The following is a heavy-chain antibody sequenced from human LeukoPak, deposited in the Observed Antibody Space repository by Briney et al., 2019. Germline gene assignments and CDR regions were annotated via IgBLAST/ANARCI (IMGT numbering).Heavy chain of an antibody. J-gene: IGHJ4*02. CDR3: ARGGRWYADY. CDR2: TSSSGSTI. D-gene: IGHD6-13*01. Sequence: GGSLRLSCAASGFSLSTYSMNRVRQAPGKGLEWGSYTSSSGSTIYYADSVKGRFTISRDNAKNSLYLQMNSLRAEDTAVYYCARGGRWYADYWGQGTLVTVSS. CDR1: GFSLSTYS. V-gene: IGHV3-48*04.